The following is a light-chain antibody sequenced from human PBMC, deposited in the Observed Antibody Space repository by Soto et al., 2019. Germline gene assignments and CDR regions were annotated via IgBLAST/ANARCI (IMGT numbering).Light chain of an antibody. CDR2: AAS. CDR3: QQLNSYPPT. J-gene: IGKJ5*01. Sequence: DIQLTQSPSFLSASVGDRVTITCRASQGISSYLAWYQQKPGKAPKLLIYAASTLQSGVPSRFSGSGSGTAFTLTISRLQPENFATYYCQQLNSYPPTFGQGTRLEIK. CDR1: QGISSY. V-gene: IGKV1-9*01.